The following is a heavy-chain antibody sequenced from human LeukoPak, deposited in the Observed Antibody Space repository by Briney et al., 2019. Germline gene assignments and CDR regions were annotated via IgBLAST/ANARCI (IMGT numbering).Heavy chain of an antibody. D-gene: IGHD4-17*01. CDR1: GVSISTYY. J-gene: IGHJ1*01. V-gene: IGHV4-59*12. CDR2: ISDVGSN. CDR3: ARGGMTTVTSYFQH. Sequence: SETLSLTCTVSGVSISTYYWSWIRQHPGKGLEWIGYISDVGSNDYNPSLKGRVTISRDTSKNQFSLRLSSVTAADTAVYYCARGGMTTVTSYFQHWGQGTLVTDSS.